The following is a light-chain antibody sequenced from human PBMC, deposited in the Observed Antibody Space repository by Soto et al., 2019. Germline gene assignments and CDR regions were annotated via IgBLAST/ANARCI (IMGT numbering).Light chain of an antibody. CDR2: DAS. J-gene: IGKJ2*01. CDR3: QQYHNWPPQYT. CDR1: QTIASN. V-gene: IGKV3-15*01. Sequence: EIVMTQSPASLSVSPGDGATLSCRASQTIASNLAWYQQKPGQGPRLLIHDASTRAAGVPARFSGSGSGTDFALTISGLQSEDFAVYYCQQYHNWPPQYTFGQGTKLQIK.